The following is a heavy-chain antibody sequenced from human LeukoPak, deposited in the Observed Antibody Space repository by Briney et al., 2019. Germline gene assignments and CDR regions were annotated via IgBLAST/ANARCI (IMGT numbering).Heavy chain of an antibody. CDR2: LSWNGGNT. CDR3: ARDRGYGASWDSRSGYSDL. Sequence: GGSLRLSCAASGFPFVDYGMSWVRQAPGKGLEWVSGLSWNGGNTGYADSLKGRFPISRDNAKNSLFLQMNSLRDEDTALCYCARDRGYGASWDSRSGYSDLWGRGTLVTVSS. CDR1: GFPFVDYG. J-gene: IGHJ2*01. V-gene: IGHV3-20*04. D-gene: IGHD6-13*01.